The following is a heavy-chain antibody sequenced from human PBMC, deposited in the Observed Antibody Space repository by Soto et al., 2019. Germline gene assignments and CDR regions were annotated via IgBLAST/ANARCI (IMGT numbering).Heavy chain of an antibody. V-gene: IGHV3-23*01. CDR3: AKCGKYSSSSIDY. D-gene: IGHD6-13*01. CDR2: ISGSGGST. CDR1: GFTFSSYA. Sequence: EVQLLESGGGLVQPGGSLRLSCAASGFTFSSYAMSWVRQAPGKGLEWVSAISGSGGSTYYADSVKGRFTISRDNSKNTLHLQMNSLRAEDTAVYYCAKCGKYSSSSIDYWGQGTLVTVSS. J-gene: IGHJ4*02.